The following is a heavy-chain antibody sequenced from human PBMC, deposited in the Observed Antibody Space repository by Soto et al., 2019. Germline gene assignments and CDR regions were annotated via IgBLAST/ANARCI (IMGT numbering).Heavy chain of an antibody. CDR1: GGSVSSGNYC. D-gene: IGHD3-10*01. CDR2: IYYSGST. CDR3: ARSHGSGSYYNDY. V-gene: IGHV4-30-4*01. Sequence: SETLSLTCTVSGGSVSSGNYCWSWIRQPPGKGLEWIGYIYYSGSTYYNPSLKSRVTISVDASKNQFSLKLSSVTAADTAVYYCARSHGSGSYYNDYWGQGTLVTVSS. J-gene: IGHJ4*02.